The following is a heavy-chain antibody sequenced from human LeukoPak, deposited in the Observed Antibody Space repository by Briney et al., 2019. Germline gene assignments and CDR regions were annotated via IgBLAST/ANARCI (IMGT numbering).Heavy chain of an antibody. CDR2: ILSDGSKE. CDR1: GFTFSSYG. J-gene: IGHJ4*02. Sequence: PGGSLRLSCAASGFTFSSYGMHWVRQAPGKGLEWVAVILSDGSKEFYTDSVKGRFTISRDNSKNTLYLQMNSLRAEDTAVYYCAKDSSRAFDYWGQGTLVTVSS. V-gene: IGHV3-33*06. CDR3: AKDSSRAFDY.